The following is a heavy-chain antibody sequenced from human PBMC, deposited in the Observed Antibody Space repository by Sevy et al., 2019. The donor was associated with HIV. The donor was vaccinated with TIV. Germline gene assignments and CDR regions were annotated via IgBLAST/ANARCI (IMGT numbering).Heavy chain of an antibody. Sequence: ASVKVSCKASGGTFSSCAISWVRQAPGQGLEWMGGIIPIFGTANYAQKFQGRVTITADESTSTAYMELSSLRSEDTAVYYCARAGTYCSSTSCYYDYWGQGTLVTVSS. V-gene: IGHV1-69*13. D-gene: IGHD2-2*01. CDR1: GGTFSSCA. CDR3: ARAGTYCSSTSCYYDY. CDR2: IIPIFGTA. J-gene: IGHJ4*02.